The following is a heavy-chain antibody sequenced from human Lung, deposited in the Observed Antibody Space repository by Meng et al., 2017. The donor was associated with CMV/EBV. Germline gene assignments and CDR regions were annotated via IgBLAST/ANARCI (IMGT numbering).Heavy chain of an antibody. D-gene: IGHD3-22*01. CDR1: GFTFSVYN. CDR3: ARSQWAYDRSGYYGEDSMDV. V-gene: IGHV3-30-3*01. J-gene: IGHJ6*02. Sequence: SXAVSGFTFSVYNMQWVRQAPGKGLEWVAVISYDGSNKNYADSVKGRFTISRDNSKSTLFLQLNSLKVEDTGVYYCARSQWAYDRSGYYGEDSMDVWXQETTVTVSS. CDR2: ISYDGSNK.